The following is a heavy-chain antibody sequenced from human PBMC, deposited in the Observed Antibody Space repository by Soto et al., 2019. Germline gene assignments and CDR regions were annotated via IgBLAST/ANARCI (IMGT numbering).Heavy chain of an antibody. CDR1: GFTFSSYG. Sequence: QVQLVESGGGVVQPGRSLRLSCAASGFTFSSYGMHWVRQAPGKGLEWVAVIWYDGSNEYYADSVKGRFTISRDNSQNTLYLQMNSLRAEDTAVYYCARAQYSSRWYPFDYWGQGTLVTVSS. D-gene: IGHD6-13*01. J-gene: IGHJ4*02. CDR2: IWYDGSNE. V-gene: IGHV3-33*01. CDR3: ARAQYSSRWYPFDY.